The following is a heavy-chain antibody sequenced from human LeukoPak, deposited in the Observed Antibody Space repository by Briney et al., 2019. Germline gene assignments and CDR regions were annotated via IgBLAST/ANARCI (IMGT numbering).Heavy chain of an antibody. CDR1: GFTFSSYS. D-gene: IGHD6-19*01. J-gene: IGHJ4*02. CDR3: AKGAGSGWYGDY. V-gene: IGHV3-23*01. CDR2: ISGSGGST. Sequence: AGGSLRLSCAASGFTFSSYSMNWVRQAPGKGLEWVSAISGSGGSTYYADYVKGRFTISRDNSKNTLYLQMNSLRAEDTAVYYCAKGAGSGWYGDYWGQGTLVTVSS.